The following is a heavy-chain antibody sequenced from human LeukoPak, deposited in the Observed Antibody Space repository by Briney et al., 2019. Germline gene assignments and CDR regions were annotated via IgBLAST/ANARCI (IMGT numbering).Heavy chain of an antibody. CDR2: IYNSGTT. CDR3: TRPYSGDYAFDI. D-gene: IGHD4-17*01. J-gene: IGHJ3*02. CDR1: GGSISSFY. Sequence: SETLSLTCTVSGGSISSFYWSWIRQAPGKGLEWIGYIYNSGTTIYNPSLQSRATISVGTSQNQISLRLSSVTAADTAVYYCTRPYSGDYAFDIWGQGTMVTVSS. V-gene: IGHV4-59*08.